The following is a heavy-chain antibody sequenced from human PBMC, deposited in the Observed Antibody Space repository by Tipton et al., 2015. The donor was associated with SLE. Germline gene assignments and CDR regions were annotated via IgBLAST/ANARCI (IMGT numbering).Heavy chain of an antibody. Sequence: TPSLTCAVYGGSFSGYYWSWIRQPPGKGLEWIGEINHSGSTNYNPSLKSRVTISVDTSKNQFSLKLSSVTAADTAVYYCAIGFWAFGGVIVPLHYWGQGTLVTVSS. J-gene: IGHJ4*02. D-gene: IGHD3-16*02. CDR1: GGSFSGYY. V-gene: IGHV4-34*01. CDR3: AIGFWAFGGVIVPLHY. CDR2: INHSGST.